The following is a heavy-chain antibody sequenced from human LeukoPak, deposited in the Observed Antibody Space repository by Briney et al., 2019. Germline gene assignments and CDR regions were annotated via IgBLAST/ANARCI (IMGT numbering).Heavy chain of an antibody. CDR2: IKQDGSEK. J-gene: IGHJ4*02. CDR1: GFTFSSYA. V-gene: IGHV3-7*01. Sequence: GRSLRLSCAASGFTFSSYAMHWVRQAPGKGLEWVAYIKQDGSEKYYVDSVKGRFTISRDNAKTSLYLQMNSLRAEDTAMYYCAREKLTSGPSYDFWSGYYLQPSDDWGQGTLVTVSS. D-gene: IGHD3-3*01. CDR3: AREKLTSGPSYDFWSGYYLQPSDD.